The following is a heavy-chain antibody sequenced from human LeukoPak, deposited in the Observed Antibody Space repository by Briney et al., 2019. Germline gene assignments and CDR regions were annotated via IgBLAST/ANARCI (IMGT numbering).Heavy chain of an antibody. Sequence: GGSLRLSCAASGFTFSSYAMSWVRQAPGKGLEWVSAISGSGGSTYYADSVKGRFTISRDNSKNTLYLQMHSLRAEDTAIYYCAKRLTSSYYYGLDVWGQGTTVTV. CDR1: GFTFSSYA. J-gene: IGHJ6*02. D-gene: IGHD3-22*01. CDR3: AKRLTSSYYYGLDV. V-gene: IGHV3-23*01. CDR2: ISGSGGST.